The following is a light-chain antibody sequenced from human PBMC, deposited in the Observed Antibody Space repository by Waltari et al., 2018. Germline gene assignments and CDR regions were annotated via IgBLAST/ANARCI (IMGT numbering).Light chain of an antibody. J-gene: IGKJ2*01. V-gene: IGKV2-30*01. CDR2: KIS. CDR1: QSLVYSEGNTY. Sequence: VVLTQSPLSLPVTPGQPAAIPSSPSQSLVYSEGNTYLNWFQQRPGQSPRRLLYKISNRDSGVPDRFSGSGSGTDFTLKISRVEAEDVGIYYCMHGGHWPYTFGQGTKLEIE. CDR3: MHGGHWPYT.